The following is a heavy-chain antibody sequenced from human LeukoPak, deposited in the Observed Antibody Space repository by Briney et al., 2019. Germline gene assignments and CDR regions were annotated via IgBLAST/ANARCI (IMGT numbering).Heavy chain of an antibody. Sequence: GGSLRLSCAASGFTFSSYSMNWVRQAPGKGLEWVSSISSSSSYIYYADSVKGRFTISRDNAKNSLYLQMNSLRAADTAVYYCARAPRQFSSGYYYFDYWGQGTLVTVSS. V-gene: IGHV3-21*04. CDR1: GFTFSSYS. CDR3: ARAPRQFSSGYYYFDY. D-gene: IGHD3-22*01. CDR2: ISSSSSYI. J-gene: IGHJ4*02.